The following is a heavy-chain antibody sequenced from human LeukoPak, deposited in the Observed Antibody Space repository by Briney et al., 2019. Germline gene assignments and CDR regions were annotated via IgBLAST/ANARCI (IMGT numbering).Heavy chain of an antibody. D-gene: IGHD1-26*01. CDR3: VRDWDHFDFDS. CDR1: GFTFSNYW. J-gene: IGHJ5*01. V-gene: IGHV3-74*01. Sequence: GGSLRLSCAASGFTFSNYWMHWVRQAPGKGLVWVSRIKGDGSHTVYADSVKGRSTISRDNAKNTLFLQMRSLRVEDTAVYYCVRDWDHFDFDSWGQGTLVTVSS. CDR2: IKGDGSHT.